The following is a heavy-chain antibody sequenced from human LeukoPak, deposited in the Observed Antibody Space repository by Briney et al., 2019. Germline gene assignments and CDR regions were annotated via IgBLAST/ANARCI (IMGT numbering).Heavy chain of an antibody. Sequence: PGGSLRLSCAASGFTFSSYTMHWVRQAPGKGLAWVAVISYDGSNKYYADSVKGRFTISRDNSKNTLYLQMNSLRADDTAVYYCARPLGYCSSTSCPSNDDFDIWGQGTMVTVSS. J-gene: IGHJ3*02. CDR3: ARPLGYCSSTSCPSNDDFDI. CDR2: ISYDGSNK. D-gene: IGHD2-2*01. CDR1: GFTFSSYT. V-gene: IGHV3-30-3*01.